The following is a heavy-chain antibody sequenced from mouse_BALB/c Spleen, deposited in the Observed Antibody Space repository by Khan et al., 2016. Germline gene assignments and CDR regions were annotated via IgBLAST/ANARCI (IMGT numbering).Heavy chain of an antibody. V-gene: IGHV9-2-1*01. D-gene: IGHD1-1*01. CDR1: GYTFTDYS. CDR2: INTETGEP. J-gene: IGHJ3*01. CDR3: ARWENYAWFAY. Sequence: QVQLQQSGPELKKPGETVKISCKASGYTFTDYSMHWVKQAPGKGLKWMGWINTETGEPTYADDFKGRFAFSLETSASTAYLQINNLKNEDTATYFCARWENYAWFAYWGQGTLVTVSA.